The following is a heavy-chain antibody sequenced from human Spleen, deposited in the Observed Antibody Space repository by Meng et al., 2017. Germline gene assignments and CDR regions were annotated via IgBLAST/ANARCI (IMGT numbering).Heavy chain of an antibody. CDR3: AKHSTIKWQHPNDAFDV. Sequence: GGSLRLSCAASGFTFGDYVMHWVRQAPGKGLEWVSSISWKSDSIGYADSVKGRFTISRDNDKNSLFLQMNSLRPEDTALYFCAKHSTIKWQHPNDAFDVWGQGTMVTVSS. CDR1: GFTFGDYV. J-gene: IGHJ3*01. CDR2: ISWKSDSI. D-gene: IGHD1-26*01. V-gene: IGHV3-9*01.